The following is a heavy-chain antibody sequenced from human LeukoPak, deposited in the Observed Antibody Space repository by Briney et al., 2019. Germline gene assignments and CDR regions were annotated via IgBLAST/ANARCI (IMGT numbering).Heavy chain of an antibody. J-gene: IGHJ3*02. Sequence: ASVKVSCKASGYTFTSYYMHWVRQAPGQGLEWMGVINPSGGSTSYAQKFQGRVTMTRDMSTSTVYMELSSLRSEDTAVYYCARDILRFPGAFDIWGQGTMVTVSS. D-gene: IGHD3-3*01. CDR1: GYTFTSYY. CDR3: ARDILRFPGAFDI. V-gene: IGHV1-46*01. CDR2: INPSGGST.